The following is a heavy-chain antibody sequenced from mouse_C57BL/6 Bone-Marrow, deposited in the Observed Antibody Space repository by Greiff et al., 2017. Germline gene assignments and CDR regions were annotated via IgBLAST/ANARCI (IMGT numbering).Heavy chain of an antibody. V-gene: IGHV1-5*01. J-gene: IGHJ2*01. D-gene: IGHD2-3*01. CDR3: TREEGYDGYYFDY. Sequence: EVQLQQSGTVLARPGASVKMSRKTSGYTFTSYWMHWVKQRPGQGLEWIGAIYPGNSDTSYNQKFKGKAKLTAVTSASTAYMELSSLTNEDSAVYYCTREEGYDGYYFDYWGQGTTLTVSS. CDR2: IYPGNSDT. CDR1: GYTFTSYW.